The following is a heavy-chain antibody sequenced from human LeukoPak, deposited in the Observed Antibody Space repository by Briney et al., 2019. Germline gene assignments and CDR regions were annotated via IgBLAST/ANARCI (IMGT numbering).Heavy chain of an antibody. CDR1: GFTFSSCA. Sequence: GGSLRLSCAASGFTFSSCAMSWVRQAPGKGLEWVAVISYDGSNKYYADSVKGRFTISRDNSKNTLYLQMNSLRAEDTAVYYCARDDVAAAGTGSFDYWGQGTLVTVSS. CDR2: ISYDGSNK. V-gene: IGHV3-30*04. CDR3: ARDDVAAAGTGSFDY. J-gene: IGHJ4*02. D-gene: IGHD6-13*01.